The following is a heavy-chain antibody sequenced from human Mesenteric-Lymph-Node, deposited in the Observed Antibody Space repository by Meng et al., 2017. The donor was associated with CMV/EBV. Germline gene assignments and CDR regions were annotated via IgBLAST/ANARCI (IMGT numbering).Heavy chain of an antibody. Sequence: QVQLVQSGAEVKKPGASVKVSCKASGYTFSSYAMHWVRQAHGQRLEWMGWINIVEDKTKTSQNFQGRVTLTRDTSANTAYMELSSLRSDDTAVYYCARTNNWGFDYWGQGTLVTVSS. V-gene: IGHV1-3*04. D-gene: IGHD3-16*01. J-gene: IGHJ4*02. CDR1: GYTFSSYA. CDR2: INIVEDKT. CDR3: ARTNNWGFDY.